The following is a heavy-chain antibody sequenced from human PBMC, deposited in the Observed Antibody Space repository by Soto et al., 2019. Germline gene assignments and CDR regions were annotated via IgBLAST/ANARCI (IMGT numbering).Heavy chain of an antibody. Sequence: EVQLVESGGGLVQPGGSLRLSCAASGFTFSRDWMHWVRQAPGKGLVWVSRINSDGSSTSYADSVKGRFTISRDNAKNTLYLQMNSLRAEDTAVYYCARDLEWELLGGLDYWGQGTLVTVSS. CDR2: INSDGSST. CDR3: ARDLEWELLGGLDY. J-gene: IGHJ4*02. CDR1: GFTFSRDW. V-gene: IGHV3-74*01. D-gene: IGHD1-26*01.